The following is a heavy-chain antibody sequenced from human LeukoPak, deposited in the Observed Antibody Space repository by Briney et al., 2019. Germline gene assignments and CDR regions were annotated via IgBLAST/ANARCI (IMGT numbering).Heavy chain of an antibody. CDR2: IYSGGST. V-gene: IGHV3-53*01. J-gene: IGHJ6*03. CDR1: GFTVSSNY. Sequence: TGGSLRLSCAASGFTVSSNYMNWVRQAPGKGLEWVSVIYSGGSTYYADSVKGRFTISRDNSKNTLYLQMNSLRAEDTAVYYCARRHQMSHYYYIDVWGKGTTVTVSS. D-gene: IGHD5-24*01. CDR3: ARRHQMSHYYYIDV.